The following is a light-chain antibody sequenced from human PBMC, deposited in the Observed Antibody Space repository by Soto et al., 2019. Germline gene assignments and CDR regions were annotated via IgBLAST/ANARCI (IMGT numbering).Light chain of an antibody. J-gene: IGKJ2*01. CDR2: GAS. V-gene: IGKV3-20*01. Sequence: EIVLTQSPGTLSLSPGERATLSCRASQSVSSSYLAWYQQKPGQAPRLLIYGASSRATGIPERFSGSGSGEDFTLTISRLEPEDCAVYYCHQYGSSPPTFGQGTKLAI. CDR1: QSVSSSY. CDR3: HQYGSSPPT.